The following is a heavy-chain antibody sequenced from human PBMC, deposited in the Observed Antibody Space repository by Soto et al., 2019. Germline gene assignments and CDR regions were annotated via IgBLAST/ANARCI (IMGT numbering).Heavy chain of an antibody. V-gene: IGHV4-39*01. CDR2: IYYSGST. CDR3: ARLRYSSGWYPGDFDY. Sequence: HLQLQESGPGLVKPSETLSLTCTVSGGSISSSSYYWGWIRQPPGKGLAWIGSIYYSGSTYYNPSLKSRVTISVDTSKNQFSLKLSSVTAADTAVYYCARLRYSSGWYPGDFDYWGQGTLVTVSS. J-gene: IGHJ4*02. CDR1: GGSISSSSYY. D-gene: IGHD6-19*01.